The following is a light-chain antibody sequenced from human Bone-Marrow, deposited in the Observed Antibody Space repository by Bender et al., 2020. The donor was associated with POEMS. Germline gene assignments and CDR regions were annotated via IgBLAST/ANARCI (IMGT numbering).Light chain of an antibody. Sequence: QSALTQPPSASGSPGQSVTISCTGTSSDVGDYDYVSWYQQHPGKAPKLIIYEVTERSSGVPDRFSGSKSGNTASLTVSGLQAEDEADYYCSSYAGSNNYVFGTGTTVTVL. V-gene: IGLV2-8*01. CDR1: SSDVGDYDY. CDR3: SSYAGSNNYV. CDR2: EVT. J-gene: IGLJ1*01.